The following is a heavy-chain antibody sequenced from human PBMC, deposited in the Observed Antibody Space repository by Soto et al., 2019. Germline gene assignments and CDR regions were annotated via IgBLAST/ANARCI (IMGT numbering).Heavy chain of an antibody. CDR1: GGSINSGGYY. V-gene: IGHV4-31*11. CDR3: ARGYRQSGYSSSLVFDY. CDR2: IFYSGST. J-gene: IGHJ4*02. Sequence: QVQLQESGPGLVKPSQTLSLICAVSGGSINSGGYYWNWIRQHPGKGLEWIGYIFYSGSTYHNPFLPTRVTTSADPSENQFSLNLRSVTAADPAVYFCARGYRQSGYSSSLVFDYWGQGTLVNVSS. D-gene: IGHD6-13*01.